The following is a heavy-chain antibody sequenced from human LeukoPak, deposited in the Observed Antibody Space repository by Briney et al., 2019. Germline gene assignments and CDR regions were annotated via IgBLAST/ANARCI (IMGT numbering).Heavy chain of an antibody. J-gene: IGHJ6*03. Sequence: GGSLRLSCAASAFTFSRYAMHWVRQAPGKGLECVTLISYDGSHKDYADSVKGRFTISRDNSKNTLFLQMNSLRAEDTAVYYCAKCYGSGSYQNSYYYCMDVWGKGTTVTVSS. V-gene: IGHV3-30*04. CDR3: AKCYGSGSYQNSYYYCMDV. CDR1: AFTFSRYA. D-gene: IGHD3-10*01. CDR2: ISYDGSHK.